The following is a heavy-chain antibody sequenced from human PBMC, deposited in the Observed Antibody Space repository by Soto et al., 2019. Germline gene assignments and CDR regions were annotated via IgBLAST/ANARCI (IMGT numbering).Heavy chain of an antibody. V-gene: IGHV1-46*03. J-gene: IGHJ6*03. CDR2: INPSGGST. D-gene: IGHD2-2*01. CDR1: GYTFTSYY. CDR3: ARERYCSSTSCHKAYYYYYYMDV. Sequence: ASVKVSCKASGYTFTSYYMHWVRQAPGQGLEWMGIINPSGGSTSYAQKFQGRVTMTRDTSTSTVYMELSSLRSEDTAVYYCARERYCSSTSCHKAYYYYYYMDVWGKGTTVNVSS.